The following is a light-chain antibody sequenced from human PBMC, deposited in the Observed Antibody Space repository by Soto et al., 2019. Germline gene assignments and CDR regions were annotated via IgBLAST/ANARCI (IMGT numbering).Light chain of an antibody. CDR1: QSVDIN. Sequence: EIVLTQSPGTLSVSPGDRVTLSCRASQSVDINLAWYQQRAGQAPRLLVYGASTKATDMPGRFSGRGSGTEFTLTISRLEPEDFAVYYCQQYGSSSTFGQGTRLEIK. V-gene: IGKV3-20*01. CDR3: QQYGSSST. J-gene: IGKJ5*01. CDR2: GAS.